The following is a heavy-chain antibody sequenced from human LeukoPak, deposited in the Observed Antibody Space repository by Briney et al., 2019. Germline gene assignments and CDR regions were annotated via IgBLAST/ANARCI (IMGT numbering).Heavy chain of an antibody. Sequence: GASVKVSCKASGYTFTSYDINWVRQATGQGLEWMGWMNPNSGNTGYAQKFQGRVTMTRNTSISTAYMELSSLRSEDTAVYYCARGLVATGDSAGPGGDYWGQGTLVTVSS. CDR3: ARGLVATGDSAGPGGDY. CDR2: MNPNSGNT. CDR1: GYTFTSYD. D-gene: IGHD5-12*01. V-gene: IGHV1-8*01. J-gene: IGHJ4*02.